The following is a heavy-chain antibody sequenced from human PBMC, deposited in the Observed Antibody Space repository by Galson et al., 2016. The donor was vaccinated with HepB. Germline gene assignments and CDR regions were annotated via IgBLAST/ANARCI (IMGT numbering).Heavy chain of an antibody. CDR3: ARNDFSGYYQEYNWFDP. CDR2: LSSTGSA. D-gene: IGHD3-22*01. Sequence: SETLSLTCTVSGESITGSYWSWIRQPPGKGLEWIGYLSSTGSANYSPSHKSRVPFPVDTSKNQFSLKLTSVTAADTAVYYCARNDFSGYYQEYNWFDPWGQGTLATVSS. CDR1: GESITGSY. V-gene: IGHV4-59*01. J-gene: IGHJ5*02.